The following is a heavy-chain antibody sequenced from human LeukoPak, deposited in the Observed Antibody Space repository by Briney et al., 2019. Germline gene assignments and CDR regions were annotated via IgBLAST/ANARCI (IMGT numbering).Heavy chain of an antibody. V-gene: IGHV3-23*01. CDR1: GFTFSSYA. D-gene: IGHD6-13*01. J-gene: IGHJ4*02. CDR2: ISGSSGGT. CDR3: AKAGPTLYSSSDY. Sequence: PGGSLRLSCAASGFTFSSYAMSWVHQAPGKGLECVSAISGSSGGTFYADSVKGRFTISRDNSKNTLYLQMTNLRAEDTAVYYCAKAGPTLYSSSDYWGQGTLVTVSS.